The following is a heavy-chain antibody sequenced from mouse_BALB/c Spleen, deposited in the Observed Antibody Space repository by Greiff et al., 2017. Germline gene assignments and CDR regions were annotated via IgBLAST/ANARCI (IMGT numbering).Heavy chain of an antibody. V-gene: IGHV1-82*01. D-gene: IGHD2-14*01. CDR3: ASLLQGFAY. CDR1: GYAFSSSW. CDR2: IYPGDGDT. Sequence: VQLQQSGPELVKPGASVKISCKASGYAFSSSWMNWVKQRPGQGLEWIGRIYPGDGDTNYNGKFKGKATLTADKSSSTAYMQLSSLTSVDSAVYCCASLLQGFAYWGQGTLVTVSA. J-gene: IGHJ3*01.